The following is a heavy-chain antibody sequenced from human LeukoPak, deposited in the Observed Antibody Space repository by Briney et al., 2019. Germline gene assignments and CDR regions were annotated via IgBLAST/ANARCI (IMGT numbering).Heavy chain of an antibody. V-gene: IGHV3-74*01. CDR3: ARGGEPTFLDS. Sequence: GGSLRLSCAASGFTFSSYWMHWVRQAPGKGLVWVSRIKSDESTTNYADSVKGRFTLSRDNAKNTLYLQMNSLRVEDTAVYYCARGGEPTFLDSWGQGTLVTVSS. J-gene: IGHJ4*02. CDR2: IKSDESTT. D-gene: IGHD3-16*01. CDR1: GFTFSSYW.